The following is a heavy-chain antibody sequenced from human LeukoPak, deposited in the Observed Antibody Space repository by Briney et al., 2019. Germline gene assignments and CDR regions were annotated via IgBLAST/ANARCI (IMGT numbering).Heavy chain of an antibody. CDR1: GYTFTSYG. Sequence: ASVKVSCRASGYTFTSYGITWVRQAPGQGLEWMGWINTNTGNPTYAQGFTGRFVFSLDTSVSTAYLQISSLKAEDTAVYYCARDERGYSYRGPIDYWGQGTLVTVSS. CDR3: ARDERGYSYRGPIDY. CDR2: INTNTGNP. V-gene: IGHV7-4-1*02. J-gene: IGHJ4*02. D-gene: IGHD5-18*01.